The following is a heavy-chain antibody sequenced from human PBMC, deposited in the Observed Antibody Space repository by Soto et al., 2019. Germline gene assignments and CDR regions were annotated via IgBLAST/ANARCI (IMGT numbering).Heavy chain of an antibody. Sequence: QVQLQESGPGLVKPSETLSLTCTVSGGSVSSDSYYWSWIRQPPGKGLEWIGYIYHSGSTNHNPSLKGRVTISIHTSKNQFSLNLSSVTAADTAVYYCARDFGGWNGRSYNYYGMDVWGQGTTVIVSS. CDR1: GGSVSSDSYY. V-gene: IGHV4-61*01. CDR3: ARDFGGWNGRSYNYYGMDV. J-gene: IGHJ6*02. CDR2: IYHSGST. D-gene: IGHD1-1*01.